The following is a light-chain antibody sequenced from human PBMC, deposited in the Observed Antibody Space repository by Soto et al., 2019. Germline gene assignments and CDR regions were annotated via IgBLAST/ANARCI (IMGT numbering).Light chain of an antibody. CDR3: CSYAGSSTWV. V-gene: IGLV2-23*01. J-gene: IGLJ3*02. Sequence: QSALTQSASVSGSPGQSITISCTGTSSDVGSYNLVSWYQQHPGKAPKLMIYEGSERPSGVSNRFSGSKSGNTASLTISGRQAEDEAEYYCCSYAGSSTWVFGGGTKLTVL. CDR2: EGS. CDR1: SSDVGSYNL.